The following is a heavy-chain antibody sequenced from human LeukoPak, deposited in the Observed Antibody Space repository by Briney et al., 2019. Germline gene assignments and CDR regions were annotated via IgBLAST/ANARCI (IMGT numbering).Heavy chain of an antibody. CDR3: ARDAGIAAAGTVFGS. D-gene: IGHD6-13*01. CDR2: ISGSGGST. CDR1: GFTFSSYA. Sequence: GGSLRLSCAASGFTFSSYAMNWVRQAPGKGLEWVSAISGSGGSTYYTDSVKGRFTISRDNSKNTLYLQMNSLRAEDTAVYYCARDAGIAAAGTVFGSWGQGTLVTVSS. J-gene: IGHJ4*02. V-gene: IGHV3-23*01.